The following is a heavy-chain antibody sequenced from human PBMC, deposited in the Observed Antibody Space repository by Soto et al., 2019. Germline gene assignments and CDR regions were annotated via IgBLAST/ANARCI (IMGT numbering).Heavy chain of an antibody. D-gene: IGHD5-12*01. CDR1: GYTFTGYY. CDR2: INPNSGGT. CDR3: AREEYSGFDFYGMDV. J-gene: IGHJ6*02. V-gene: IGHV1-2*04. Sequence: GASVKVSCKASGYTFTGYYMHWVRQAPGQGLEWMGWINPNSGGTNYAQKFQGWVTMTRDTSISTAYMELSRLRSDDTAVYYCAREEYSGFDFYGMDVWGQGTTVTVSS.